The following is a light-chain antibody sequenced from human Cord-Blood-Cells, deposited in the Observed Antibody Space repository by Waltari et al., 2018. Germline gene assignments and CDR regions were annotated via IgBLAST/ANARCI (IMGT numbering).Light chain of an antibody. J-gene: IGKJ2*01. V-gene: IGKV2-28*01. Sequence: VLTQSPLSLPVTPGEPASISCRTSQSLLHSNGYNYLDWYLQKPGQSPQLLIYLGSNRASGVPDRFSGSGSGTDFTLKISRVEAEDVGVYYCMQALQTPYTFGQGTKLEIK. CDR2: LGS. CDR1: QSLLHSNGYNY. CDR3: MQALQTPYT.